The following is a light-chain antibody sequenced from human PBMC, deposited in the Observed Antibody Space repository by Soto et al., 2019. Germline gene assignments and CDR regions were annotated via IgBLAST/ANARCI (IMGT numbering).Light chain of an antibody. CDR1: QSVSSS. Sequence: EIVLTQSPDTLSLSPGERATLSCRASQSVSSSLAWYQQKPGQAPRLLIYDASNRATGIPARFSGSGSGTDFTLTISSLEPEDFAVYSCQQRSNWPPEVIFGPGTKVDIK. V-gene: IGKV3-11*01. CDR2: DAS. J-gene: IGKJ3*01. CDR3: QQRSNWPPEVI.